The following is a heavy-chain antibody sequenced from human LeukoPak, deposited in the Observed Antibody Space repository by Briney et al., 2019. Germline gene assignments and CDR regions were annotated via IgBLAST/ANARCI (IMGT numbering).Heavy chain of an antibody. J-gene: IGHJ4*02. D-gene: IGHD1/OR15-1a*01. V-gene: IGHV3-53*01. CDR1: GFTVITND. CDR2: LYSDGNT. CDR3: ARGVEQLAANTLAY. Sequence: GGSLRLSCAASGFTVITNDMTWVRQAPGKGLERVSVLYSDGNTKYADSVQGRFTISRDNSKNTLYLEMDSLSPDDTAVYYCARGVEQLAANTLAYWGQGTLVTVSS.